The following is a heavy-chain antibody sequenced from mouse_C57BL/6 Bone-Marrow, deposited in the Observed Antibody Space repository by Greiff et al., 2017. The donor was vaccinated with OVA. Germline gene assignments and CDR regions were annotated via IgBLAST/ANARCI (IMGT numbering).Heavy chain of an antibody. V-gene: IGHV5-4*01. CDR2: ISDGGSYT. CDR3: TRDFRRWAWFAY. Sequence: EVQLVESGGGLVKPGGSLKLSCAASGFTFSSYAMSWVRQTPEKRLEWVATISDGGSYTYYPDNVKGRFPIPRDNAKNDLYLQMSHMKYEAAAMYCCTRDFRRWAWFAYWGQGTLVTVSA. CDR1: GFTFSSYA. J-gene: IGHJ3*01.